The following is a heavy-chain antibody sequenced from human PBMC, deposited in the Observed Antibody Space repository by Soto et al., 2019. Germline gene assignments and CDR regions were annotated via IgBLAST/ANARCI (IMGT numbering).Heavy chain of an antibody. V-gene: IGHV4-34*01. Sequence: QVQLQQWGTGLLKPSETLSLSCAVYGASFTTFYWNWIRQSPVKGLERLGEISHTGSTNYNPSLRSRVTMSGDTSKTPVYLELNTVSAADTAVYFCVLTLPNGGRAIVQDWGQGTLVTVSS. J-gene: IGHJ1*01. CDR2: ISHTGST. CDR3: VLTLPNGGRAIVQD. D-gene: IGHD2-15*01. CDR1: GASFTTFY.